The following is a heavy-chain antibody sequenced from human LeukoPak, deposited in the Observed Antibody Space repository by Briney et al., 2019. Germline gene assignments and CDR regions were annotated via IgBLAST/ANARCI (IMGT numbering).Heavy chain of an antibody. CDR2: IYYSGST. J-gene: IGHJ3*02. V-gene: IGHV4-59*01. Sequence: SETLSLTCTVSGGSISSYYWSWIRQPPGKGLEWIGYIYYSGSTNYNPSLKSRVTISVDTSKNQFSLKLSSVTAADTAVYYCARYPASIIIGAFDIWGQGTMVTVSS. CDR1: GGSISSYY. CDR3: ARYPASIIIGAFDI. D-gene: IGHD2-2*01.